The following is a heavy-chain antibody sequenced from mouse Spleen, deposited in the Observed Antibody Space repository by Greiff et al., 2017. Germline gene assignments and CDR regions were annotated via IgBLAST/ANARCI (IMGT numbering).Heavy chain of an antibody. J-gene: IGHJ1*03. V-gene: IGHV1-52*01. CDR1: GYTFTSYW. D-gene: IGHD3-3*01. CDR2: IDPSDSET. Sequence: QVQLQQPGAELVRPGSSVKLSCKASGYTFTSYWMHWVKQRPIQGLEWIGNIDPSDSETHYNQKFKDKATLTVDNSSSTAYMQLSSLTSEDSAVYYCARRGPSYWYFDVWGTGTTVTVSS. CDR3: ARRGPSYWYFDV.